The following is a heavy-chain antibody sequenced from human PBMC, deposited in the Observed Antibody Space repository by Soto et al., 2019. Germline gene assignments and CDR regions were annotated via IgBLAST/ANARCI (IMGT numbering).Heavy chain of an antibody. D-gene: IGHD2-15*01. V-gene: IGHV4-39*01. CDR2: IYYSGST. Sequence: PSETLSLTCTVSGGSISSSSYYWGWIRQPPGKGLEWIGSIYYSGSTYYNPSLKSRVTISVDTSKNQFSLKLSSVTAADTAVYYCARLPPRSAPDYWGQGTLVTVSS. CDR3: ARLPPRSAPDY. CDR1: GGSISSSSYY. J-gene: IGHJ4*02.